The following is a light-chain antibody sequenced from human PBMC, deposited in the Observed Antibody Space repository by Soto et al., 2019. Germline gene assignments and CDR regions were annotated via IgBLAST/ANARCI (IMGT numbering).Light chain of an antibody. CDR3: QQYNNWPPGT. CDR2: GVS. CDR1: QSVSRTY. Sequence: EIVMTQSLATLSVSPGERATLSCRASQSVSRTYLAWYQQKPGQAPRLLIYGVSTRATGIPARFSGSGSGTEFTLTITSLQSEDFAVYYCQQYNNWPPGTFGQGTKVDI. V-gene: IGKV3-15*01. J-gene: IGKJ1*01.